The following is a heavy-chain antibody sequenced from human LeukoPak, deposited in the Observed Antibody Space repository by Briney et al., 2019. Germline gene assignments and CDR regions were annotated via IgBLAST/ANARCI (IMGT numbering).Heavy chain of an antibody. CDR2: IYYSGST. Sequence: KPSQTLSPTCTVSGGSISSGGYYWSWIRQHPGKGLEWIGYIYYSGSTYYNPSLKSRVTISVDTSKNQFSLKLSSVTAADTAVYYCAREQRYCSSTSCHPNAFDIWGQGTMVTVSS. CDR3: AREQRYCSSTSCHPNAFDI. J-gene: IGHJ3*02. V-gene: IGHV4-31*03. CDR1: GGSISSGGYY. D-gene: IGHD2-2*01.